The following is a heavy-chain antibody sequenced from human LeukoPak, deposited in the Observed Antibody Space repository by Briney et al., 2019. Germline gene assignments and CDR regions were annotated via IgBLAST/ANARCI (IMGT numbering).Heavy chain of an antibody. CDR2: INHSGST. Sequence: SETLSLTCAVYGGSFSGYCWSWIRQPPGKGLEWIGEINHSGSTNYNPSLKSRVTISVDTSKNQFSLKLSSVTAADTAVYYCATKGRYCSGGSCYSVDYWGQGTLVTVSS. V-gene: IGHV4-34*01. CDR3: ATKGRYCSGGSCYSVDY. CDR1: GGSFSGYC. J-gene: IGHJ4*02. D-gene: IGHD2-15*01.